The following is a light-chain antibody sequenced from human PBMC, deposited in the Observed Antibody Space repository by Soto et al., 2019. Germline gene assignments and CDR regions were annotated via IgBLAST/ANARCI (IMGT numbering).Light chain of an antibody. J-gene: IGKJ3*01. CDR2: DAS. Sequence: ELILTQSPASLSLPPGEIATLSCRASQTVGISLAWYQNKPGQPPRLLIYDASKRATGIPARFSGSGSGTDFTLTISSLEPEDFAVYYCQQRTNWLFTFGPGTRVDIK. CDR1: QTVGIS. V-gene: IGKV3-11*01. CDR3: QQRTNWLFT.